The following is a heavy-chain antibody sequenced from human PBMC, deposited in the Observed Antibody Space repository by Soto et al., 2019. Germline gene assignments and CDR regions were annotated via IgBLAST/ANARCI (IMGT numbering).Heavy chain of an antibody. Sequence: SETLSLTCTVSGGSISPYYWSWIRQPPGKGLEWIGYVYYSGNTNYNPSLKSRVTISVDTSKNQFSLKLSSVTAADTAVYYCAKYSSGWYGTHAFDIWGQGTRVTVSS. CDR2: VYYSGNT. J-gene: IGHJ3*02. CDR1: GGSISPYY. D-gene: IGHD6-19*01. CDR3: AKYSSGWYGTHAFDI. V-gene: IGHV4-59*01.